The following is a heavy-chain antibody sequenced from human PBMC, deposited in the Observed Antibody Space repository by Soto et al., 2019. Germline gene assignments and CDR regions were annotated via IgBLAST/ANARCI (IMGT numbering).Heavy chain of an antibody. CDR1: NGSFSTYY. Sequence: SETLSLTCVVYNGSFSTYYWTWFRQPAGKGLEWIGRIYSSGSTKYNPSLQSRVTMSLDTSNNQFSLRLTSVTAADTAVYYCARGQRFSDWFDPWCQGTLVTVS. CDR2: IYSSGST. V-gene: IGHV4-59*10. CDR3: ARGQRFSDWFDP. D-gene: IGHD3-3*01. J-gene: IGHJ5*02.